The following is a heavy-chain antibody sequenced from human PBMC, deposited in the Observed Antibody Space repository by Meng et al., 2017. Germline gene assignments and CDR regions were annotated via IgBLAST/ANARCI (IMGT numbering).Heavy chain of an antibody. D-gene: IGHD2-8*01. Sequence: QILLRQSGPTLVKPTVTLPSTSTLAVFSLSTSGVGVGWLRQPPGKALEWLALIYWDDDKRYSPSLESRLTITKDTSKNQVVLTMTNMDPVDTATYYCAHRLGFTKPFVYWGRGTLVTVSS. J-gene: IGHJ4*02. CDR1: VFSLSTSGVG. CDR3: AHRLGFTKPFVY. V-gene: IGHV2-5*02. CDR2: IYWDDDK.